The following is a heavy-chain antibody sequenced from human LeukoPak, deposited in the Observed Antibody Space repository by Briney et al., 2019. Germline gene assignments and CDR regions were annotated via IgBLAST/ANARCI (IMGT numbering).Heavy chain of an antibody. CDR2: IYYSGST. D-gene: IGHD5-18*01. CDR3: ARSKGYSYGPHY. Sequence: SETLSLTCTVSGGSISRYYWSWIRQPPGKGLEWIGYIYYSGSTNYNPSLKCRVTISVDTSKNQFSLKLSSVTAADTAVYYCARSKGYSYGPHYWGQGTLVTVSS. V-gene: IGHV4-59*01. J-gene: IGHJ4*02. CDR1: GGSISRYY.